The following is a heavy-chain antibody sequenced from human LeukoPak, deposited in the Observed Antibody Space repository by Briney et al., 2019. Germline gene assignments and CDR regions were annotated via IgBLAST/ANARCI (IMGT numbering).Heavy chain of an antibody. CDR1: DGSISNYY. D-gene: IGHD3-10*01. CDR2: VHYSGST. V-gene: IGHV4-59*01. CDR3: ARGSHRHQLVRYDP. Sequence: PSETLSLTCTVFDGSISNYYWTWIRQPPGKGLEWIGYVHYSGSTNYNPSLKSRVTISLDTSKNQFSLKLSAVTPTDTGVYYCARGSHRHQLVRYDPWGQGIEVTVSS. J-gene: IGHJ5*02.